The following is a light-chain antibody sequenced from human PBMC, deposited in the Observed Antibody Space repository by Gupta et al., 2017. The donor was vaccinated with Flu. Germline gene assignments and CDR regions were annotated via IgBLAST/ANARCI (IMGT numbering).Light chain of an antibody. V-gene: IGLV2-23*01. CDR1: SSDVGTYNL. CDR2: EAT. Sequence: QSALTQPASVSGSPGQSITIHCTGTSSDVGTYNLVSWYQQSPGKAPKLIIYEATKRPSGVSDRFSGSNAGITASLTISGLQSEDEAQYYCCSYAGTDTFVFGSGTKVTVL. J-gene: IGLJ1*01. CDR3: CSYAGTDTFV.